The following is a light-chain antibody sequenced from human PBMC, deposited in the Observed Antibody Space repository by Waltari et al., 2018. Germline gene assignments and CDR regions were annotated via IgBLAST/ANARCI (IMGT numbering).Light chain of an antibody. V-gene: IGKV3-20*01. CDR2: GAS. Sequence: EIVLTQSPGTLSLSPGERAPLSCRASQSVSSSYLAWYQQKPGLAPRLLIYGASSRATGIPDRFSGSGSGTDFTLTISRLEPEDFAVYYCQQYGSSPFGGGTKVEIK. CDR3: QQYGSSP. CDR1: QSVSSSY. J-gene: IGKJ4*01.